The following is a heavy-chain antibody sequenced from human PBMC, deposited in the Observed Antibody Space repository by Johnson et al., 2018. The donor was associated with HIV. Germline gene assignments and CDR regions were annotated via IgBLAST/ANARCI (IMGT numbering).Heavy chain of an antibody. D-gene: IGHD3-22*01. CDR3: AKDVGNYWPDSFDV. Sequence: QVQLAESGGGVVQPGGSLRLSCAASGFTFSDYGMHWVRQAPGKGLEWVTFIRYDGSNKYYADSVKGRFTISRDKSKNTLYLQMNSLSTEDTAVYYCAKDVGNYWPDSFDVWGQGTMVTVSS. J-gene: IGHJ3*01. CDR2: IRYDGSNK. V-gene: IGHV3-30*02. CDR1: GFTFSDYG.